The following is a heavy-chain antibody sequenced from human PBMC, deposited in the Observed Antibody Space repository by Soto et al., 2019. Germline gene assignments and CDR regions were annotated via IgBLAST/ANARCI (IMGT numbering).Heavy chain of an antibody. CDR2: VYYSGTT. D-gene: IGHD3-16*01. Sequence: QLQLQESGPGLVKPSETLSLTCTVSGGSVSSSDYYWGWIRQPPGKELEWIGAVYYSGTTYYMPSLKSRVTISVDTSKNHFSLNLRSVTAADTAVYYCARQTGGFGYYFDYWGLGALVTVSS. V-gene: IGHV4-39*01. CDR3: ARQTGGFGYYFDY. CDR1: GGSVSSSDYY. J-gene: IGHJ4*02.